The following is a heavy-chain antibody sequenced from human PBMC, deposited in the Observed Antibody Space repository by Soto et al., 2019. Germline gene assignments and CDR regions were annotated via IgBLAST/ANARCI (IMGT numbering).Heavy chain of an antibody. J-gene: IGHJ5*02. CDR1: GFTFSSYS. CDR3: ARDGSGSYYNLNWFDP. V-gene: IGHV3-21*01. D-gene: IGHD3-10*01. Sequence: GGSLRLCCAASGFTFSSYSMNWVRQAPGKGLEWVSSISSSSSYIYYADSVKGRFTISRDNAKNSLYLQMNSLRAEDTAVYYCARDGSGSYYNLNWFDPWGQGTLVTVSS. CDR2: ISSSSSYI.